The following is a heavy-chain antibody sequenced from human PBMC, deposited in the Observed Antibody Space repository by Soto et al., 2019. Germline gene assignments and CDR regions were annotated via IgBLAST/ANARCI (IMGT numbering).Heavy chain of an antibody. CDR2: INIDGST. Sequence: EVQLLESGGGLVQPGGSLRLSCAASGFTFSRFAMTWVRQGPGKGPEWVSSINIDGSTYYADSMKGRFTISRDDSKNTLFLQMNSLRTEDTAIYYCAKNYYLDNWGQGTLITVSS. J-gene: IGHJ4*02. CDR1: GFTFSRFA. V-gene: IGHV3-23*01. CDR3: AKNYYLDN.